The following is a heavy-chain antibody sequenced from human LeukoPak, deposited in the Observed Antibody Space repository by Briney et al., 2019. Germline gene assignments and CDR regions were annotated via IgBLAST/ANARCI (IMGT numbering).Heavy chain of an antibody. V-gene: IGHV4-39*07. CDR3: ARVTGYMIEDYFDY. CDR2: IYYSGST. J-gene: IGHJ4*02. CDR1: GGSISIRSYY. D-gene: IGHD3-22*01. Sequence: PSETLSLTCTVSGGSISIRSYYWGWIRQPPGKGLEWIGSIYYSGSTYYNPSLKSRVTISVDTSKNQFSLKLSSVTAADTAVYYCARVTGYMIEDYFDYWGQGTLVTVSS.